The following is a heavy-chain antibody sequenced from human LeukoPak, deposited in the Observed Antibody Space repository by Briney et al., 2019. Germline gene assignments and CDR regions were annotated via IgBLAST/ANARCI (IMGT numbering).Heavy chain of an antibody. J-gene: IGHJ3*02. D-gene: IGHD3-10*01. CDR1: GYSISSGYY. V-gene: IGHV4-38-2*02. Sequence: KPSETLSLTCTVSGYSISSGYYWDWIRQPPGKGLEWIGTLSHSGSSYYNPSLKSRVTISVDTSKNQFSLKLNSVTAADTAVYYCAKSNGYGLVDIWGQGTMVTVSS. CDR3: AKSNGYGLVDI. CDR2: LSHSGSS.